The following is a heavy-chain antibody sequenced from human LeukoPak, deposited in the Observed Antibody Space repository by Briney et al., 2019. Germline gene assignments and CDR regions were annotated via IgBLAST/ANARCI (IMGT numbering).Heavy chain of an antibody. D-gene: IGHD3-22*01. CDR2: IIPILGIA. CDR1: RGTFSSYA. J-gene: IGHJ4*02. CDR3: AREYYYDSSGYSRFDY. Sequence: SVKVSCKASRGTFSSYAISWVRQAPGQGLEWMGRIIPILGIANYAQKFQGRVTITADKSTSTAYMELSSLRSEDTAVYYCAREYYYDSSGYSRFDYWGQGTLVTVSS. V-gene: IGHV1-69*04.